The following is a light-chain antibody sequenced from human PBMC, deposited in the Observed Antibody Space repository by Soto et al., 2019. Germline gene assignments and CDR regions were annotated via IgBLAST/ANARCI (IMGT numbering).Light chain of an antibody. V-gene: IGKV3-11*01. CDR2: DAS. Sequence: EIVLTQSPATLSLSPGERATLSCRASQSVSSYLAWYQQKPGQAPRLLIYDASNRATAIPARFSGSGSGIDFTLTISSLEPEDFAVYYCQQRSNWPITFGRGTKVEIK. CDR1: QSVSSY. CDR3: QQRSNWPIT. J-gene: IGKJ3*01.